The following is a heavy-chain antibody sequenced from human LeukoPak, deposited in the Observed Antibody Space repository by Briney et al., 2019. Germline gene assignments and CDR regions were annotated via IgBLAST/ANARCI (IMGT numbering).Heavy chain of an antibody. CDR1: GFTFNNYA. CDR3: AKIFHTDGYYLGEHLFDA. Sequence: GGSLRLSCAASGFTFNNYAMSWVRQAPGKGPEWLSAISGSGGSTTDADSVKGRFTTSRDNSKSTLYLQMNSLRAEDTAIYYCAKIFHTDGYYLGEHLFDAWGQGTLVTVSS. CDR2: ISGSGGST. D-gene: IGHD3-22*01. V-gene: IGHV3-23*01. J-gene: IGHJ5*02.